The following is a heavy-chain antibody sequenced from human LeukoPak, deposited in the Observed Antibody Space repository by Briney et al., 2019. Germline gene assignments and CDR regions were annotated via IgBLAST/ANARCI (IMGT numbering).Heavy chain of an antibody. V-gene: IGHV4-31*03. J-gene: IGHJ3*02. CDR2: IYYSGST. D-gene: IGHD3-22*01. Sequence: PSQTLSLTCTVSGGSISSGGYYWSWIRQHPGKGLEWIGYIYYSGSTYYNPSLKSRVTISVDTSKNQFSLKLSSVTAADTAVYYCASSYDCSPGDAFDIWGQGTMVTVSS. CDR3: ASSYDCSPGDAFDI. CDR1: GGSISSGGYY.